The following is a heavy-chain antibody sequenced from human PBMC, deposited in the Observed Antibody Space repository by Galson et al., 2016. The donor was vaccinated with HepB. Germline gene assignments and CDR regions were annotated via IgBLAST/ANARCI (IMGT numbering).Heavy chain of an antibody. CDR1: GFTFTNYW. CDR3: AATAVGSGRSRRFDH. J-gene: IGHJ4*01. CDR2: VSPNGGEE. Sequence: SLRLSCAASGFTFTNYWMNWVRQTPGKGLEWVANVSPNGGEEYYVDSVKGRFTISRDNAGTSLFLQMDSLRVDDTAVHYCAATAVGSGRSRRFDHWGHGILVTVSS. V-gene: IGHV3-7*02. D-gene: IGHD5-12*01.